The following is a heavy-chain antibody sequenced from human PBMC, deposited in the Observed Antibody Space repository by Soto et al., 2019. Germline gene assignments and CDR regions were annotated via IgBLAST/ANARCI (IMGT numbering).Heavy chain of an antibody. J-gene: IGHJ6*02. CDR1: GRSFSGYY. CDR3: ARRLDV. V-gene: IGHV4-34*01. CDR2: INHSGST. Sequence: PSETLSLTCAVSGRSFSGYYWIWIRQPPGKGQEGIGEINHSGSTNYNPSLKSRVTISVDTSKNQFSLNLSSVTAADTAVYYCARRLDVWGQGTTVTVSS.